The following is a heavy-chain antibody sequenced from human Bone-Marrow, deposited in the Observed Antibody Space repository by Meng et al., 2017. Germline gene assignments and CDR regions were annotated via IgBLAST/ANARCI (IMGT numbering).Heavy chain of an antibody. CDR1: GFTFSSYA. Sequence: GGSLRLSCAASGFTFSSYAMHWVRQAPGKGLEWVAVISYDGSNKYYADSVKGRFTISRDNSKNTLYLQMNSLRAEDTAVYYCARDTQLELAYYFDYWGQGTLVTVSS. V-gene: IGHV3-30*01. J-gene: IGHJ4*02. CDR2: ISYDGSNK. D-gene: IGHD1-1*01. CDR3: ARDTQLELAYYFDY.